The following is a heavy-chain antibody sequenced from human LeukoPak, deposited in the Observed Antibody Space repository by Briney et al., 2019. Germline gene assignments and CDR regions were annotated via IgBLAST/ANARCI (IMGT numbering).Heavy chain of an antibody. CDR1: GYTLTTYG. D-gene: IGHD6-13*01. CDR3: ARDGISAPSTGYFYYYGMDV. V-gene: IGHV1-18*01. J-gene: IGHJ6*02. Sequence: ASVKVSCKAFGYTLTTYGITWVRQAPGQGLEWMGWISGYNGNTNFAQKFQGRVTMTTDTSTSTAYMELRSLRSGDTAVYYCARDGISAPSTGYFYYYGMDVWGQGTTVTVSS. CDR2: ISGYNGNT.